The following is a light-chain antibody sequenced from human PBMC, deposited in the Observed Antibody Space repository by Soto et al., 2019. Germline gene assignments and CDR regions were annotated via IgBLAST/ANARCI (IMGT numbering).Light chain of an antibody. CDR1: SSDVGGYNY. Sequence: QSVLTQPASVSGSPGQSITISCSGTSSDVGGYNYVSWYQQHPGKAHKLMIYDVSNRPSGVSNRFSGSKSGNTASLTISGLQAEDEADYYCSSYTSSSTLGVFGTGTKLTVL. CDR3: SSYTSSSTLGV. V-gene: IGLV2-14*01. J-gene: IGLJ1*01. CDR2: DVS.